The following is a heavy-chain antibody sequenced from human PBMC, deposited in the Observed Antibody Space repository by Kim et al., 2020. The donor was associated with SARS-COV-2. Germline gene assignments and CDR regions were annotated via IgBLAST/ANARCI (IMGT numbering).Heavy chain of an antibody. V-gene: IGHV3-49*03. J-gene: IGHJ5*02. CDR2: IRSKAYGGTT. Sequence: GGSLRLSCTASGFTFGDYAMSWFRQAPGKGLEWVGFIRSKAYGGTTEYAASVKGRFTISRDDSKSIAYLQMNSLKTEDTAVYYCTREGGDDYGDLWRNNWFDPWGQGTLVTVSS. D-gene: IGHD4-17*01. CDR1: GFTFGDYA. CDR3: TREGGDDYGDLWRNNWFDP.